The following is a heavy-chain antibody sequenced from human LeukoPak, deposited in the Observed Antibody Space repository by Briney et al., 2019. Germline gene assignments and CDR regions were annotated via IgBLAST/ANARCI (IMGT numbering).Heavy chain of an antibody. Sequence: PGGSLKPSWAASGLTFSNYGMIWVRKAQGKGLKGLGNIKQDGSEKRYADSVRGRFSISRDNAQTSLYLQMNSLRAEDTAVYYCARASDPWLQLTWGQGTLVTVSS. J-gene: IGHJ5*02. D-gene: IGHD5-24*01. CDR1: GLTFSNYG. V-gene: IGHV3-7*03. CDR3: ARASDPWLQLT. CDR2: IKQDGSEK.